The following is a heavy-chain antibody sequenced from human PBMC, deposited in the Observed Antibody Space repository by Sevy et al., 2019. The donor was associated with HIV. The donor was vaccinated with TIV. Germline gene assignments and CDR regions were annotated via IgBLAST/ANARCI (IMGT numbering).Heavy chain of an antibody. CDR3: ARKTMIVDFDY. Sequence: ASVKVSCKTCGYTFSNYDVIWVRQAPGQGLEWMGWISASNDNTKYAQRLQGRVTMTTDTSSSTAYMELTSLRSDDTAVYYCARKTMIVDFDYWGQGTLVTVSS. CDR2: ISASNDNT. J-gene: IGHJ4*02. V-gene: IGHV1-18*04. D-gene: IGHD3-22*01. CDR1: GYTFSNYD.